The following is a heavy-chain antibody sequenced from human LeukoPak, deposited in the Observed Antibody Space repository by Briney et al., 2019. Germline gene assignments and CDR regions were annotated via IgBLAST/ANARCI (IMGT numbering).Heavy chain of an antibody. CDR3: ARADGSAWPTGEFDY. CDR1: GYTFSDYY. Sequence: GASVKVSCKASGYTFSDYYMHWVRQAPGQGLEWMGWINPNSGGTNYVQKFQGRVTMTRDTSISTAYMEVSRLRSDDTAVYYCARADGSAWPTGEFDYWGQGTLVTVSS. CDR2: INPNSGGT. D-gene: IGHD6-19*01. J-gene: IGHJ4*02. V-gene: IGHV1-2*02.